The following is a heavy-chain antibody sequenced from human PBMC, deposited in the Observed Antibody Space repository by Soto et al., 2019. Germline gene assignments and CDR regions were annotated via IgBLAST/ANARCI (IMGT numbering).Heavy chain of an antibody. D-gene: IGHD2-21*01. CDR2: INSDWTIS. CDR1: PVLFETYW. CDR3: ARLSGDHSAFFSYGMDA. V-gene: IGHV3-74*01. Sequence: LXLSGAASPVLFETYWMNWLLHAPGKAPEWLSGINSDWTISRYADAVKGRFTISRDNARNTLSLQMHSLRADDTAVYYCARLSGDHSAFFSYGMDAWGQGTTVTVSS. J-gene: IGHJ6*02.